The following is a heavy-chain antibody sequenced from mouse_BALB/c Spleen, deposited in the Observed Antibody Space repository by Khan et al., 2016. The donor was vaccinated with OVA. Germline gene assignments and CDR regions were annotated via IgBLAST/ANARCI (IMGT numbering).Heavy chain of an antibody. V-gene: IGHV5-9-3*01. D-gene: IGHD1-3*01. J-gene: IGHJ3*01. Sequence: EVELVGSGGGLVKPGGSLKLSCAASGFTFSSYAVSWVRQTPEKRLEWVATINSDGAYTYYPDSVKGRFTISRDNAMNTLYLQMSSLRSEDTAMYYCARHNFGPFAYWGQGTLVTVSA. CDR2: INSDGAYT. CDR1: GFTFSSYA. CDR3: ARHNFGPFAY.